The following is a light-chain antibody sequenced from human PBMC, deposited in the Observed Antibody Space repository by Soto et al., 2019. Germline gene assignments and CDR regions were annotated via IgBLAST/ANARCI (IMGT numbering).Light chain of an antibody. CDR2: RAS. CDR3: QQYDTSPRP. Sequence: EIVLTQSPGTLSLSPGERATLSCRASQSVSSSYLAWYQQKPGQSPRLLIFRASSRATGTPDRFSGSGSGTYFTLPIGRLEPEDFAVYYCQQYDTSPRPFGQGTTVQI. J-gene: IGKJ1*01. V-gene: IGKV3-20*01. CDR1: QSVSSSY.